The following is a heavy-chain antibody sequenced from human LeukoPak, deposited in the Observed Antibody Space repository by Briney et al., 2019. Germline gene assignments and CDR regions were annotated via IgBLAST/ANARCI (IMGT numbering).Heavy chain of an antibody. J-gene: IGHJ3*02. CDR3: AREMKVFGTDRGAFDI. CDR1: GFTCSSYW. V-gene: IGHV3-74*01. D-gene: IGHD3-10*02. Sequence: GGSLRLSCAASGFTCSSYWMHWVRQAPGKGLVWVSRINSEGSSTSYADSVKGRFTISRDNAKNTLYLQMNSLRAEDTAVYFCAREMKVFGTDRGAFDIWGQGTMVTVSS. CDR2: INSEGSST.